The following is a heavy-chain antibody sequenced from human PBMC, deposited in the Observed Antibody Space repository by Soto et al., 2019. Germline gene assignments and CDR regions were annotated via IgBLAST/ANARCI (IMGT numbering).Heavy chain of an antibody. V-gene: IGHV4-39*01. CDR1: GGSISSSSYY. CDR3: ASQPFDILTGYYPPYYFDY. Sequence: QLQLQESGPGLVKPSETLSLTCTVSGGSISSSSYYWGWIRQPPGKGLEWIGSIYYSGSTYYNPSLKSRFTISVDTSKNQFSLKLSSVTAADTAVYYCASQPFDILTGYYPPYYFDYWGQGTLVTVSS. D-gene: IGHD3-9*01. J-gene: IGHJ4*02. CDR2: IYYSGST.